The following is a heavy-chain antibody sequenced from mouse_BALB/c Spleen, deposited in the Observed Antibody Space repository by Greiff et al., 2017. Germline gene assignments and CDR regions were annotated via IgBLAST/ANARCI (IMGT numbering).Heavy chain of an antibody. CDR3: ARANYDYAGFAY. Sequence: QVQLKESGPGLVAPSQSLSITCTVSGFSLTSYGVHWVRQPPGKGLEWLGVIWAGGSTNYNSALMSRLSISKDNSKSQVFLKMNSLQTDDTAMYYCARANYDYAGFAYWGQGTLVTVSA. D-gene: IGHD2-4*01. CDR1: GFSLTSYG. V-gene: IGHV2-9*02. CDR2: IWAGGST. J-gene: IGHJ3*01.